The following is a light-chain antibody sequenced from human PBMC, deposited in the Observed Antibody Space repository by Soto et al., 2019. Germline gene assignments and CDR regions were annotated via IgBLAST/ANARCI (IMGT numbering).Light chain of an antibody. J-gene: IGKJ2*01. CDR3: QQSVNTKYT. CDR2: GSS. Sequence: DIQMTQSPSSLSASVGDRVTITCRASQSIATVTNSLHWYQQKPGNAPKLLIYGSSNLQPGVPSRFSGSASGSDFTLTISSLQPDDFATYYCQQSVNTKYTFGQGTKLEIK. CDR1: QSIATVTNS. V-gene: IGKV1-39*01.